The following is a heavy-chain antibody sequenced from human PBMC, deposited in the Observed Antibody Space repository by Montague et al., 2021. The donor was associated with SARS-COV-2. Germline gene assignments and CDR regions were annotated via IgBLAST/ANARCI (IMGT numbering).Heavy chain of an antibody. CDR2: IYYSGST. Sequence: SETLSLTCTVSGGSISSSSYYWGWIRQPPGKGLEWIGSIYYSGSTYYNPSVKSRVTISVDTSKNQFSLKLSSVTAADTAVYCCARVGRQQLVRLSGMDVWGQGTTVTVSS. D-gene: IGHD6-13*01. J-gene: IGHJ6*02. V-gene: IGHV4-39*07. CDR1: GGSISSSSYY. CDR3: ARVGRQQLVRLSGMDV.